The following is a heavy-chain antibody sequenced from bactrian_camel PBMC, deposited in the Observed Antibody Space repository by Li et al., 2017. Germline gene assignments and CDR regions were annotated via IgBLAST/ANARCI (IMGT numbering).Heavy chain of an antibody. Sequence: HVQLVESGGGSVQAGGSLRLSCVASGATYSAIYVGWFRQAPGKEREGVACIGRFNSRTLYADSVKGRFTISRDSAKKALYLEMDKLKPEDTGVYYCAAAAVGLGRDPCNTFDWWGQGTQVTVS. CDR1: GATYSAIY. CDR2: IGRFNSRT. D-gene: IGHD1*01. J-gene: IGHJ4*01. CDR3: AAAAVGLGRDPCNTFDW. V-gene: IGHV3S68*01.